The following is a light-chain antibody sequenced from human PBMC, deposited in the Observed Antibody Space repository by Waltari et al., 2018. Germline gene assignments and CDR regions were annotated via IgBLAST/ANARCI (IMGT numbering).Light chain of an antibody. CDR1: QSVSNS. CDR2: NAL. CDR3: LQRSNWPPT. Sequence: EIILTQSPATMSLSPGDSATLSCRASQSVSNSLSWYQQKPGHAPRLLIYNALTRDTGIPARFSGSGSGTDFTLTIGSLEPEDFAVYFCLQRSNWPPTFGGGTTVEI. J-gene: IGKJ4*01. V-gene: IGKV3-11*01.